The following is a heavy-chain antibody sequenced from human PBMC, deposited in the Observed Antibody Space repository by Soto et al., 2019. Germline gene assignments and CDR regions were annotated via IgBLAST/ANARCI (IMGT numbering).Heavy chain of an antibody. Sequence: EVQLLESGGGLVQPGGSLRLSCAASGFTFSSYAMSWVRQAPGKGLEWVSAISGSGGSTYYADSVKGRFTISRDNSKNTLYLQMNNLRAEDTAVYYCANGLQYLPYNWFDPWGQGTLVTVSS. V-gene: IGHV3-23*01. J-gene: IGHJ5*02. CDR1: GFTFSSYA. CDR2: ISGSGGST. CDR3: ANGLQYLPYNWFDP. D-gene: IGHD4-4*01.